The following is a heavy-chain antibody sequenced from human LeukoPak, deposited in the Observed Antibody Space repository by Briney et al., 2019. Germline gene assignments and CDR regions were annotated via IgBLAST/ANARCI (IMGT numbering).Heavy chain of an antibody. Sequence: SVKVSCKASVYTFTSYGISWVRQAPGQGLEWMGGIIPIFGTANYAQKFQGRVTITADKSTSTAYMELSSLRSEDTAVYYCARIRIHDAFDIWGQGTMVTVSS. J-gene: IGHJ3*02. CDR3: ARIRIHDAFDI. D-gene: IGHD2-15*01. CDR2: IIPIFGTA. V-gene: IGHV1-69*06. CDR1: VYTFTSYG.